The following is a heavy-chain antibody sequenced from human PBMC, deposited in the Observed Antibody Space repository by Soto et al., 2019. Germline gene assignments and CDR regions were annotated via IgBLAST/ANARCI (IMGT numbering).Heavy chain of an antibody. Sequence: SETLSLTCTVSGGSISSSSYYWGWIRQPPGKGLEWIGSIYYSGSTYYNPSLKSRVTISVDTSKNQFSRKLSSVTAADTAVYYCARALSPIAAHFDYWGQGTLVTVSS. CDR2: IYYSGST. D-gene: IGHD6-6*01. CDR3: ARALSPIAAHFDY. J-gene: IGHJ4*02. V-gene: IGHV4-39*01. CDR1: GGSISSSSYY.